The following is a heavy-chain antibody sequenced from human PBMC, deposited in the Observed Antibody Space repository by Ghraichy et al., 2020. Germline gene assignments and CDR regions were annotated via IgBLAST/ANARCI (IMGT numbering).Heavy chain of an antibody. D-gene: IGHD3-10*01. Sequence: GGSLRLSCAASGFSFSTAWMSWVRQAPGKGLEWVGRLKSNNDGGTADYAAAVKGRFTMSRDDSRNTLYLHLNSLKTEDTAVYYCNTVGDWHGSGYRGQGTPVTVSS. CDR1: GFSFSTAW. CDR3: NTVGDWHGSGY. CDR2: LKSNNDGGTA. J-gene: IGHJ4*02. V-gene: IGHV3-15*01.